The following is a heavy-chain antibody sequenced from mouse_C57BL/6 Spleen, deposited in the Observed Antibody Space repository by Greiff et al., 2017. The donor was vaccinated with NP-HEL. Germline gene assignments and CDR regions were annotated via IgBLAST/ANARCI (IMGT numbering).Heavy chain of an antibody. D-gene: IGHD2-5*01. CDR2: IDPSDSYT. Sequence: QVQLQQPGAELVKPGASVKLSCKASGYTFTSYWMQWVKQRPGQGLEWIGEIDPSDSYTNYNQKFKGKATLTVDTSSSTAYMQLSSLTSEDSAVYYCARGDSNYAYWGQGTTLTVSS. CDR3: ARGDSNYAY. V-gene: IGHV1-50*01. CDR1: GYTFTSYW. J-gene: IGHJ2*01.